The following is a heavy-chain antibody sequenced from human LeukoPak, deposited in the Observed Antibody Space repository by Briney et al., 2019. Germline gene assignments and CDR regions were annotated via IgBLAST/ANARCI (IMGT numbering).Heavy chain of an antibody. D-gene: IGHD1-1*01. CDR1: GFTFDDYT. Sequence: PGGSLRLSRAASGFTFDDYTMHWVRQAPGKGLEWVSLISWDGGSTYYADSVKGRFTISRDNSKNSLYLQMNSLRTEDTALYYCAKDSSNWAFDYWGQGTLVTVSS. CDR2: ISWDGGST. CDR3: AKDSSNWAFDY. J-gene: IGHJ4*02. V-gene: IGHV3-43*01.